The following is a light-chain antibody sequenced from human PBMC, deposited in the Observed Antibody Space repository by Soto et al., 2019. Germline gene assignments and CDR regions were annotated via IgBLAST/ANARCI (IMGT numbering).Light chain of an antibody. CDR2: EVT. V-gene: IGLV2-8*01. CDR3: SSFAGGGNPVL. J-gene: IGLJ2*01. Sequence: QSALTQPHSASGSLGQSVTISCTGTSSDVGGYNYVSWHQQHPGKAPKVMIYEVTNRTPGVHDRFSGSKSGNTASLTVSGLQAEDEADYYCSSFAGGGNPVLLGGGTKLAVL. CDR1: SSDVGGYNY.